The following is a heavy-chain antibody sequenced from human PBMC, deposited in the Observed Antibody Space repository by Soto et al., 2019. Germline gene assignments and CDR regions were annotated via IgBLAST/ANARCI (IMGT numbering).Heavy chain of an antibody. J-gene: IGHJ5*01. Sequence: QVQLEESGPGLVKPSQTLSLNCTVSGGFISSDKYYWSWILQSPGKGLEWIGYIYHTGNTHYNPSVKSRVNILLDKSKDQFSLKLTSVTAADTAIYYCATVLHDYGTNWVDSWGQGTLVTVSS. CDR3: ATVLHDYGTNWVDS. CDR2: IYHTGNT. V-gene: IGHV4-30-4*01. CDR1: GGFISSDKYY. D-gene: IGHD4-17*01.